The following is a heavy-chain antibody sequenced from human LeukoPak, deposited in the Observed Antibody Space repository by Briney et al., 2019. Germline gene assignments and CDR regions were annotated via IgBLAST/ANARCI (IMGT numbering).Heavy chain of an antibody. CDR2: IYSGGST. V-gene: IGHV3-66*01. CDR1: GFTVNYNH. CDR3: ARVKVGITYWFDP. Sequence: GGSLRLSCAASGFTVNYNHMSWVRQAPGKGPEWVSVIYSGGSTYYADSVKGRFTISRDDSKNTVYLQMNSLRVEDTAVYYCARVKVGITYWFDPWGQGTLVTVSS. J-gene: IGHJ5*02. D-gene: IGHD1-26*01.